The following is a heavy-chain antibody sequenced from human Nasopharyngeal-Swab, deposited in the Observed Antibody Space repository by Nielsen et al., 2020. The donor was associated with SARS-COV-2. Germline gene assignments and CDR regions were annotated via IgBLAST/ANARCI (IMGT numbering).Heavy chain of an antibody. V-gene: IGHV4-34*01. CDR3: ARGSTMNGYYGMDV. CDR1: GGSFSNYY. D-gene: IGHD3-22*01. CDR2: INHSGST. J-gene: IGHJ6*02. Sequence: SETLSLTCTVSGGSFSNYYWSWIRQSPGKGLECIGEINHSGSTNYNPSLKSRVTISVDTSKTQFSLKLSSVTAADTAVYYCARGSTMNGYYGMDVWGQGTTVTVSS.